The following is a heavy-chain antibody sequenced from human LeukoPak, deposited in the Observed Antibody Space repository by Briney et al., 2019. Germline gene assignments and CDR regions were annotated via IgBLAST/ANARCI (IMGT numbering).Heavy chain of an antibody. D-gene: IGHD3-16*02. CDR2: IIPILGIA. CDR3: AREDYDYVWGSYRYPFDY. V-gene: IGHV1-69*04. J-gene: IGHJ4*02. CDR1: GGTFSSYA. Sequence: VASVKVSCKASGGTFSSYAISWVRQAPGQGLEWMGRIIPILGIANYAQKFQGRVTITADKSTSTAYMELSSLRSEDTAVYYCAREDYDYVWGSYRYPFDYWGQGTLVTVSS.